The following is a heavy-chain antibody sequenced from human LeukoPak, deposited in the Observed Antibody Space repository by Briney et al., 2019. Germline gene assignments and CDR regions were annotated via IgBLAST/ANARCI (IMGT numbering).Heavy chain of an antibody. CDR2: IDHSGST. Sequence: AETLCLTCAVSGYSISSGYYWGWIRQPPGKGLEGIGSIDHSGSTYYKASLKSRVTISVDTSENQLSLKLNTLTAADTAVFYCAGIAIYYYDSSGYSQSWFEPWGQGTLVTVSS. V-gene: IGHV4-38-2*01. CDR3: AGIAIYYYDSSGYSQSWFEP. D-gene: IGHD3-22*01. CDR1: GYSISSGYY. J-gene: IGHJ5*02.